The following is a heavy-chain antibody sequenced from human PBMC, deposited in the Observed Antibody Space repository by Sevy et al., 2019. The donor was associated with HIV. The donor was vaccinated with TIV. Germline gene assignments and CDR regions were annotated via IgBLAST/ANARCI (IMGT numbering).Heavy chain of an antibody. J-gene: IGHJ6*02. Sequence: GESLKISCKGSGYSFTSYWIGWVRQMPGKGLEWMGIIYPGDSDTRYSPSFQGQVPISADKSISTAYLQWSSLKASDTAMYYCARHPRPARRRLAFDGMDVWGQGTTVTVSS. CDR3: ARHPRPARRRLAFDGMDV. D-gene: IGHD6-6*01. CDR1: GYSFTSYW. V-gene: IGHV5-51*01. CDR2: IYPGDSDT.